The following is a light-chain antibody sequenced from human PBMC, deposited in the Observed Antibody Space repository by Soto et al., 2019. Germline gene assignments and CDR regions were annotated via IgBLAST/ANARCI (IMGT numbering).Light chain of an antibody. J-gene: IGKJ4*01. V-gene: IGKV3-15*01. Sequence: EIVMTQSPATLSLSPGERATLSCRASESVSSTLAWYQQKPGQAPRLLIFGASTRATGIPARFSGSGSGTEYTLTISSLQSEDFAVYYCQHYNKWPLSFGGGTKVDTK. CDR1: ESVSST. CDR3: QHYNKWPLS. CDR2: GAS.